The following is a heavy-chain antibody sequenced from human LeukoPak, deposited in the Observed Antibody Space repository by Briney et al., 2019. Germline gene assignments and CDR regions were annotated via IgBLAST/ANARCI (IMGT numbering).Heavy chain of an antibody. CDR1: GFPFETNA. Sequence: PGGSLRLSCATSGFPFETNAMSWVRQAPGKGLEWVATIGNTETFYADSVTGRFTISRDNSKNTVNLQMNRLRVEDTAIYYCAKDWNQFNRVFDCCDSWGQGTLVSVSS. V-gene: IGHV3-23*01. CDR2: IGNTET. CDR3: AKDWNQFNRVFDCCDS. J-gene: IGHJ4*02. D-gene: IGHD2-21*01.